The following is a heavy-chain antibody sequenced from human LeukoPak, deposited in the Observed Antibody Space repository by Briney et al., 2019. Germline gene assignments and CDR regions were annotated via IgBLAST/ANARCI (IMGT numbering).Heavy chain of an antibody. D-gene: IGHD3-3*01. Sequence: PSETLSLTCTVSGGSISSYYWSWIRQPPGKGLEWIGYIYYSGSTNYNPSLKSRVTISVDTSKNQFSLKLSSVTAADTAVYYCARLGDDFWSGRGSFDPWGQGTLVTVSS. V-gene: IGHV4-59*01. CDR2: IYYSGST. J-gene: IGHJ5*02. CDR1: GGSISSYY. CDR3: ARLGDDFWSGRGSFDP.